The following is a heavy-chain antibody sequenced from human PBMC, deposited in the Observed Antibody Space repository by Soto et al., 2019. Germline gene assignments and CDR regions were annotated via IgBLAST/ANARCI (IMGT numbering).Heavy chain of an antibody. CDR3: VRVTHYFDY. CDR2: ISSSGNTI. J-gene: IGHJ4*02. CDR1: GFTFSDCY. Sequence: QEQLVESGGGLVKPGGSLRLSCAASGFTFSDCYMSWIRQAPGKGLEWVSYISSSGNTIHYADSVKGRFTISRDNAKNSLFLQMNSLRVEDTAVYYCVRVTHYFDYWGQGALVAVSS. V-gene: IGHV3-11*01.